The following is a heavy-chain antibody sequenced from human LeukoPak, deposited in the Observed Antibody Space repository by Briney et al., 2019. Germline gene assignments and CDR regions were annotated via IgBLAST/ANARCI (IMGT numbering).Heavy chain of an antibody. J-gene: IGHJ6*04. CDR2: INAGNGNT. CDR3: ARDLEVRGTMDV. CDR1: GYTFTSYA. V-gene: IGHV1-3*01. Sequence: ASVKVSCKASGYTFTSYAMHWVRQAPGQRLEWMGWINAGNGNTKYSQQFQGRVTIARDTSASTAYMELSSLRSEDTAVYYCARDLEVRGTMDVWGKGTTVTVSS. D-gene: IGHD3-10*01.